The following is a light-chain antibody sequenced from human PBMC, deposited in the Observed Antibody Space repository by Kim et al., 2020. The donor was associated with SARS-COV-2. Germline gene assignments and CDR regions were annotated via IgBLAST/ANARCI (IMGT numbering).Light chain of an antibody. CDR3: QVWDSNTVV. J-gene: IGLJ3*02. V-gene: IGLV3-9*01. CDR2: RNN. CDR1: NIGGKH. Sequence: SVALGQTAKITCGGNNIGGKHVHWYQQKSGQAPVTVISRNNNLASGIPDRFSGSNSGNSATLTISRVQTGDEADYYCQVWDSNTVVFGGGTQLTVL.